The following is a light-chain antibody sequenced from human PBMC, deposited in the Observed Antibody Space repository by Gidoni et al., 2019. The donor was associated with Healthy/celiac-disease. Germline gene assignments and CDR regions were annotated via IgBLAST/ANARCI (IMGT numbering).Light chain of an antibody. J-gene: IGKJ3*01. Sequence: ELVLTQSPGTLSLSPGERATLPRRASQSVISSYLAWYQQKPGQAPRLLIYGASSRATGIPDRFSGSGSGTDFTLTISRLEPEDFALYFRQQYGSSGTFGPGTKVDIK. CDR3: QQYGSSGT. CDR1: QSVISSY. CDR2: GAS. V-gene: IGKV3-20*01.